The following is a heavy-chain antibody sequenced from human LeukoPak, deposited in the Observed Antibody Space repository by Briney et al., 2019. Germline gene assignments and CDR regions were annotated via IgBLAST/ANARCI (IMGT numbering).Heavy chain of an antibody. D-gene: IGHD6-19*01. J-gene: IGHJ4*02. CDR3: ARDRGPVAGTFDY. CDR1: GGTFSSYA. Sequence: ASVKVSCKASGGTFSSYAISWVRQAPGQGLEWMGGIIPIFGTANYAQKFQGRVTITADESTSTAYMELSSLRSEDTAVYYCARDRGPVAGTFDYWGQGTLVTVSS. V-gene: IGHV1-69*13. CDR2: IIPIFGTA.